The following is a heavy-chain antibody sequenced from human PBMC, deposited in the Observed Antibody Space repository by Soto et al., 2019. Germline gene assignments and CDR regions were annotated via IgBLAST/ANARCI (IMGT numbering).Heavy chain of an antibody. V-gene: IGHV4-34*01. CDR2: INHSGST. Sequence: SETLSLPCTVYGWSFSGYYWSWIRQPPGKGLEWIGEINHSGSTNYNPSLKSRVTISVDTSENQFSLKLSSVTAADTAVYYCARGSSGYYTRGPLGYWGQGTLVTVSS. CDR3: ARGSSGYYTRGPLGY. J-gene: IGHJ4*02. CDR1: GWSFSGYY. D-gene: IGHD3-3*01.